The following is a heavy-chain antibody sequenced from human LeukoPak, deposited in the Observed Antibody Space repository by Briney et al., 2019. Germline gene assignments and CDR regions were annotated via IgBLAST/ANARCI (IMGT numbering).Heavy chain of an antibody. CDR1: GGSISNYY. D-gene: IGHD1-26*01. J-gene: IGHJ4*02. CDR3: GRALGSGSYIDF. V-gene: IGHV4-4*07. CDR2: IYSSGST. Sequence: SETLSLTCTVSGGSISNYYWSWIRQPAGKGLEWIGHIYSSGSTNYNPSLKSRVTMSLDMSNRQFSLKLNSVTAADTAVYYCGRALGSGSYIDFWGQGTLVTVSS.